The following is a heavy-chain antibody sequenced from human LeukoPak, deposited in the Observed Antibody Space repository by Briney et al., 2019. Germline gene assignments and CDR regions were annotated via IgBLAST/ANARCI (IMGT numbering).Heavy chain of an antibody. Sequence: SVKVSCKASGGTFSSYAINWVRLAPGQGLEWMGGIIPIFGTANYAQKFQGRVTITTDESTSTAYMELSSLRSEDTAVYYCARGDYYDSPRRAFDIWGQGTMVTVSS. D-gene: IGHD3-22*01. CDR1: GGTFSSYA. J-gene: IGHJ3*02. CDR2: IIPIFGTA. V-gene: IGHV1-69*05. CDR3: ARGDYYDSPRRAFDI.